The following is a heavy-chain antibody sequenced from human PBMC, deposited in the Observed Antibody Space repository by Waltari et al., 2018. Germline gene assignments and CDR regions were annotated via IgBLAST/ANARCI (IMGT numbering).Heavy chain of an antibody. Sequence: QVQLQESGPGLVKPSETLSLTCTVSGGSISSYYWSWIRQPAGKGLEWIGRIYTSGCTNYNPSLKSRVTISVDTSKNQFSLKLSSVTAADTAVYYCARDRLGIRGDAFDIWGQGTMVTVSS. J-gene: IGHJ3*02. CDR3: ARDRLGIRGDAFDI. V-gene: IGHV4-4*07. D-gene: IGHD7-27*01. CDR2: IYTSGCT. CDR1: GGSISSYY.